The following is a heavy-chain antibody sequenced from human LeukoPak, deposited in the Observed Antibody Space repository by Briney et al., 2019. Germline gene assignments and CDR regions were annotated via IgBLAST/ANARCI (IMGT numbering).Heavy chain of an antibody. CDR2: IYYSGST. D-gene: IGHD6-19*01. CDR3: ARGRDSSGWYYRFDAFDI. CDR1: GGSISSSSYY. V-gene: IGHV4-39*07. Sequence: SETLSLTCTVSGGSISSSSYYWGWIRQPPGKGLEWIGSIYYSGSTYYNPSLKSRVTISVDTSKNQFSLKLSSVTAADTAVYYCARGRDSSGWYYRFDAFDIWGQGTMVTVSS. J-gene: IGHJ3*02.